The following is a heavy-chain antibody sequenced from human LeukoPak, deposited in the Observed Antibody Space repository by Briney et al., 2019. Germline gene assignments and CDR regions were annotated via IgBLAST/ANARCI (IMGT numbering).Heavy chain of an antibody. CDR2: MSGSGGST. J-gene: IGHJ4*02. D-gene: IGHD3-22*01. Sequence: GGSLRLSCAASGFTFSIYGMSWVRQAPGRGLEWVSAMSGSGGSTYYADSGKGRFTIARDNCKNTLYLQMNSLRPEDTAVYYCASLGYYYDSSGYYWDYWGQGTLVTVSS. V-gene: IGHV3-23*01. CDR1: GFTFSIYG. CDR3: ASLGYYYDSSGYYWDY.